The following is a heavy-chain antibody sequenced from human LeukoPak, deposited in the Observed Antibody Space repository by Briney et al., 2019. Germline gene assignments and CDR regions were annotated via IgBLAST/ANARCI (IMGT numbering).Heavy chain of an antibody. D-gene: IGHD4-23*01. V-gene: IGHV4-61*02. J-gene: IGHJ5*02. CDR1: GGSISSGSYY. CDR2: IYTSGST. CDR3: ARDGGSKPDCGGNYWFDP. Sequence: SQTLSLTCTVSGGSISSGSYYWSWIRQPAGKGLEWIGRIYTSGSTNYNPSLKSRVTTSVDTSKNQFSLKLSSVTAADTAVYYCARDGGSKPDCGGNYWFDPWGQGTLVTVSS.